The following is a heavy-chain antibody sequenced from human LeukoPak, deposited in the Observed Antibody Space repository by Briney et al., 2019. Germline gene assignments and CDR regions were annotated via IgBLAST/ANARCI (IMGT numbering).Heavy chain of an antibody. Sequence: SVKVSCKASGGTFSSYAISWVRQAPGQGLEWMGGIIPILGIANYAQKFQGRVTITADKSTSTAYMELSSLRSEDTAEYYCARSDYYDSSGYDNWFDPWGQGTLVTVSS. CDR2: IIPILGIA. V-gene: IGHV1-69*10. CDR3: ARSDYYDSSGYDNWFDP. CDR1: GGTFSSYA. J-gene: IGHJ5*02. D-gene: IGHD3-22*01.